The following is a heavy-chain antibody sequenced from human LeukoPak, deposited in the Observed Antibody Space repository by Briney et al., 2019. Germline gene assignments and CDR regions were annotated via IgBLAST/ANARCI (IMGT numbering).Heavy chain of an antibody. V-gene: IGHV1-18*04. CDR2: ISTYNDNT. D-gene: IGHD4-17*01. CDR1: GYPFTSYG. J-gene: IGHJ4*02. Sequence: ASVKVSCKASGYPFTSYGFSWVRQAPGQGLEWMGRISTYNDNTHYAQKLQGRVTMTTDTSTSTAHMELRSLRSDDTAVYYCARDGDYGDYFDYCGQGTLVTVSS. CDR3: ARDGDYGDYFDY.